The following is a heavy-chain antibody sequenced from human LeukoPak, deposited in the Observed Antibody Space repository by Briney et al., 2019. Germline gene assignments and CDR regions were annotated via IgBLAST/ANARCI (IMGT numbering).Heavy chain of an antibody. D-gene: IGHD6-19*01. J-gene: IGHJ4*02. CDR2: IHGDGKKT. CDR1: GFTFSSYR. V-gene: IGHV3-74*01. Sequence: GGSLRLSCAASGFTFSSYRMHWVRQAPGKGLVWVSRIHGDGKKTTYADSVKGRFTISRDNAKNTLYLQMNSLRVEDTAVYYCASDPDSGGWSTFDNWGQGSLVTVSS. CDR3: ASDPDSGGWSTFDN.